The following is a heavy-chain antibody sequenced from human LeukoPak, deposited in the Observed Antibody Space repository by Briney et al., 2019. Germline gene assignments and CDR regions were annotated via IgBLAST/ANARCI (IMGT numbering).Heavy chain of an antibody. V-gene: IGHV3-21*06. CDR2: ISRLSSYI. Sequence: PGESLRLSCAASGFMFSNYSMNWVRQAPGKGLEWVSSISRLSSYINYADSVKGRFTISRDNAKNSLELHLSRLRPEDTALYYCVRRPYRSGFDFWGQGTLVTVSS. J-gene: IGHJ4*02. CDR3: VRRPYRSGFDF. CDR1: GFMFSNYS. D-gene: IGHD6-19*01.